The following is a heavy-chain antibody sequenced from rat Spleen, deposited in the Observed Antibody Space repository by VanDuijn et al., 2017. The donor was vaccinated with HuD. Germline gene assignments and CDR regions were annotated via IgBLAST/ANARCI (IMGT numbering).Heavy chain of an antibody. Sequence: VQLQESGPGLVQPSQTLSLTCTVSGFSLMDYSVHWVRQPPGKGLEWMGRMKYDGDTYYNSALKSRLSISRDTSKSQVFLKMNSLQTEDTAIYYCTRDDYRGWFAYWGQGTLVTVSS. CDR3: TRDDYRGWFAY. CDR1: GFSLMDYS. D-gene: IGHD1-11*01. V-gene: IGHV2S30*01. CDR2: MKYDGDT. J-gene: IGHJ3*01.